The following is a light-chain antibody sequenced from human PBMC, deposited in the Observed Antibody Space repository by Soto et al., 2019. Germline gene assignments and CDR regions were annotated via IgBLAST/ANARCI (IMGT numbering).Light chain of an antibody. V-gene: IGKV1-5*03. CDR1: QSISTW. CDR3: QQYNSYSPT. CDR2: KAS. Sequence: DIQMTQSPSTLSASVGDRVTITCRAIQSISTWLAWYQQEPGKAPKLLIHKASSLQSGVPSRFSGSGSGTDFTLTISSLHPDDFATYYCQQYNSYSPTFGQGTKVDI. J-gene: IGKJ1*01.